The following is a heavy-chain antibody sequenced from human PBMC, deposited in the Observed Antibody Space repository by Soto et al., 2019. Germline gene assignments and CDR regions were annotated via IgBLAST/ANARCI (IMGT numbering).Heavy chain of an antibody. CDR3: AKDLASSWTVDY. CDR2: ISDYGRSQ. D-gene: IGHD6-13*01. Sequence: GGSLRLSCAASGFTFRSFGMHWVRQAPGRGLEWVALISDYGRSQYYADSVKDRFTISRDDSKNTLYLQMNSLRGEDTAVYYCAKDLASSWTVDYWGQGTLVTVSS. CDR1: GFTFRSFG. V-gene: IGHV3-30*18. J-gene: IGHJ4*02.